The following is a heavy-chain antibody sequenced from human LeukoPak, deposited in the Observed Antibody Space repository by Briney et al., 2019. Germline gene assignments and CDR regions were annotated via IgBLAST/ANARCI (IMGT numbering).Heavy chain of an antibody. CDR2: IYHSGST. CDR3: ARAARGFSSGSYYVI. V-gene: IGHV4-30-2*01. Sequence: PSETLSLTCTVSGGSISSGGYYWSWIRQPPGKGLEWIGYIYHSGSTYYNPSLKSRVTITVDRSKNQFSLKLSSVTAADTAVYYCARAARGFSSGSYYVIWGQGTMVTVSS. CDR1: GGSISSGGYY. J-gene: IGHJ3*02. D-gene: IGHD1-26*01.